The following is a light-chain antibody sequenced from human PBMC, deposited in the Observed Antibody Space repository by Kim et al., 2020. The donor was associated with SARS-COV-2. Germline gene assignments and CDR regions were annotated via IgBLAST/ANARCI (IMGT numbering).Light chain of an antibody. V-gene: IGLV2-8*01. J-gene: IGLJ2*01. Sequence: LTQPPSASGSPGQSVTISCTGTSSDVGGYNYVSWYQQHPGKAPKLMIYEVSKRPSGVPDRFSGSKSGNTASLTVSGLQAEDEADYYCSSYAGSNNLVFGGGTQLTVL. CDR1: SSDVGGYNY. CDR2: EVS. CDR3: SSYAGSNNLV.